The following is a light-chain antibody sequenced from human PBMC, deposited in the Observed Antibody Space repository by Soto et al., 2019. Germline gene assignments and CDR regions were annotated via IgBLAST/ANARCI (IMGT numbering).Light chain of an antibody. J-gene: IGLJ1*01. CDR2: EVT. CDR1: STDVGGYNF. CDR3: SSYTSTGTPV. V-gene: IGLV2-14*01. Sequence: QSVVTQPASVSGSLGQSITMSGTGTSTDVGGYNFVSWYQQHPDKAPKLLIYEVTNRPSGVSNRFSGSKSGNTASLTISGLQAEDEADYYCSSYTSTGTPVFGTGTKVTVL.